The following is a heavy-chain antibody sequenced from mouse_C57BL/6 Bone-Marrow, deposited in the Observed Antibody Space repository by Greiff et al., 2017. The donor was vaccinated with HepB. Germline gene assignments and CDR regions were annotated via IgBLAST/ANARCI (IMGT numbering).Heavy chain of an antibody. Sequence: EVQGVDSGGGLVQSGRSLRLSCATSGFTFSDFYMEWVRQAPGKGLEWIAASRNKANDYTTEYSASVKGRFIVSRDTSQSILYLQMNALRAEDTAIYYCARDGYGNYGYFDVWGTGTTVTVSS. CDR3: ARDGYGNYGYFDV. J-gene: IGHJ1*03. CDR2: SRNKANDYTT. CDR1: GFTFSDFY. D-gene: IGHD2-1*01. V-gene: IGHV7-1*01.